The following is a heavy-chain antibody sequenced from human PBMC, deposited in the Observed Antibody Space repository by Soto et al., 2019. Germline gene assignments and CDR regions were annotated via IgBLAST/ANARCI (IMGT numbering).Heavy chain of an antibody. Sequence: EVQLVETGGGLVLPGGFLRLSCAASGFTFSRYWMHWVRQAPGKGLVWVSRISSYGSDTHYADSVKGRFTISRDNAKNTLYLQMNSLRADDTAVYYCASNYAYAEGYYWYGIDVWGQGTTVTVSS. CDR1: GFTFSRYW. CDR3: ASNYAYAEGYYWYGIDV. CDR2: ISSYGSDT. D-gene: IGHD3-16*01. V-gene: IGHV3-74*01. J-gene: IGHJ6*02.